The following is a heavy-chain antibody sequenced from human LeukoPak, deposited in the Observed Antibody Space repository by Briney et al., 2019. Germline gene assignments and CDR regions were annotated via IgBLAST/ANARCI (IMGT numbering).Heavy chain of an antibody. J-gene: IGHJ6*03. CDR2: ISASGTT. V-gene: IGHV4-4*07. CDR1: GDSFSSYQ. Sequence: SETLSLTCIVSGDSFSSYQWSWVRRPAGKGLEWIGRISASGTTNSNPALKSRVTMSVDSSKKQLSLTLSSVTAADTAVYYCARAASGDAVDYYGSGRRFYSYYMDVWGIGTTVTISS. CDR3: ARAASGDAVDYYGSGRRFYSYYMDV. D-gene: IGHD3-10*01.